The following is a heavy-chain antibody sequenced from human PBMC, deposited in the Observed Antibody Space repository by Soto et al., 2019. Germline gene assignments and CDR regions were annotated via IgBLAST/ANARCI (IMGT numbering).Heavy chain of an antibody. CDR3: ARGVLF. V-gene: IGHV4-59*11. Sequence: SETLSLTCTVSVVSITSHYWSWIRQPPGKGLEWIGYVHYTGSTSYNPSFESRVTISVDTSKNHFSLKVNSVTAADTAVYYCARGVLFWGQGTQVTVSS. CDR1: VVSITSHY. J-gene: IGHJ4*02. D-gene: IGHD1-1*01. CDR2: VHYTGST.